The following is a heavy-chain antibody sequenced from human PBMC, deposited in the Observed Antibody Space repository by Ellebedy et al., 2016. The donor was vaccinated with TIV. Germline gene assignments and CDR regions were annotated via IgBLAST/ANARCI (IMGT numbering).Heavy chain of an antibody. V-gene: IGHV1-2*02. CDR1: GYTFTGYY. J-gene: IGHJ6*02. CDR3: ARDLAQQLGNFYGMDV. CDR2: INPNSGGT. D-gene: IGHD6-13*01. Sequence: AASVKVSCKASGYTFTGYYMHWVRQAPGQGLEWMGWINPNSGGTNYAQKFQGRVTMTRDTSISTAYMELSRLRSDDTAVYYCARDLAQQLGNFYGMDVWGQGTTVTVSS.